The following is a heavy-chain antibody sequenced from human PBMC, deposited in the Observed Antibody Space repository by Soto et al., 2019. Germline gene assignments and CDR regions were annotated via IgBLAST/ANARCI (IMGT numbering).Heavy chain of an antibody. D-gene: IGHD6-6*01. CDR2: IIPIFGTA. CDR1: GGTFSSYA. CDR3: ARCDYNFRPRDY. Sequence: SVKVSCKASGGTFSSYAISWVRQAPGQGLEWMGGIIPIFGTANYAQKFQGRVTITADESTSTAYMELSSLRSEDTAVYYCARCDYNFRPRDYCGQGTLVTVST. J-gene: IGHJ4*02. V-gene: IGHV1-69*13.